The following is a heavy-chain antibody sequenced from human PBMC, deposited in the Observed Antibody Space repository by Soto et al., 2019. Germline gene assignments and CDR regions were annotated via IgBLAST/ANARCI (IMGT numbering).Heavy chain of an antibody. J-gene: IGHJ4*02. D-gene: IGHD3-10*01. CDR3: ARAGPGYFDY. CDR2: INPSVGST. CDR1: GYTFTTYN. Sequence: QVQLVQSGAEVRKPGASVQVSCKASGYTFTTYNMHWVRQAPGQGLEWMGVINPSVGSTSYEQKFQGRVTMTRDTPTSTVYMELSSLRSEDTAVYYCARAGPGYFDYWGQGTLVTVSS. V-gene: IGHV1-46*01.